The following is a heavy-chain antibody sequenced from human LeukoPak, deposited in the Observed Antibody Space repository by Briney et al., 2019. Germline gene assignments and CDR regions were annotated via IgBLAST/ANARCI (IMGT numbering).Heavy chain of an antibody. V-gene: IGHV3-66*01. D-gene: IGHD2-2*01. CDR3: ARGRSLGYCTTTSCSAYGMDV. CDR2: IYSDGTT. J-gene: IGHJ6*02. Sequence: PGGSLRLSCAASGFIVTRNYMNWVRQAPGKGLEWVSVIYSDGTTYYAESVKGRFTISRDNSKNTLYLQVNSLRAEDTAVYYCARGRSLGYCTTTSCSAYGMDVWGQGTTISVSS. CDR1: GFIVTRNY.